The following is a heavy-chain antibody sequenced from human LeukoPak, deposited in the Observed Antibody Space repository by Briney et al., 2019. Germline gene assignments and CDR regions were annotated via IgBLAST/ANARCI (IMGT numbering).Heavy chain of an antibody. CDR1: GYTSTGYY. D-gene: IGHD2-15*01. CDR2: INPNSGGT. Sequence: ASVKVSCKASGYTSTGYYMHWVRQAPGQGLEWMGWINPNSGGTNYAQKFQGRVTMTRDTSISTAYMELSRLRSDDTAVYYCARARRLSCSGGSCLNWFDPWGQGTLVTVSS. J-gene: IGHJ5*02. CDR3: ARARRLSCSGGSCLNWFDP. V-gene: IGHV1-2*02.